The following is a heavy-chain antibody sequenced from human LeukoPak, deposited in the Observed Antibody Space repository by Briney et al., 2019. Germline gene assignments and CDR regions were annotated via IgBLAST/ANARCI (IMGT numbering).Heavy chain of an antibody. V-gene: IGHV3-33*08. CDR1: GFTFSSYW. D-gene: IGHD4-11*01. Sequence: PGGSLRLSCEVSGFTFSSYWMTWVRQAPGKGLEWVAVIWYDGTNNYYADSVKGRFTISRDNSKNTLYLQMNSLRAEDTAVYYCARGGHDYSGYDAFDIWGQGTMVTVSS. CDR3: ARGGHDYSGYDAFDI. J-gene: IGHJ3*02. CDR2: IWYDGTNN.